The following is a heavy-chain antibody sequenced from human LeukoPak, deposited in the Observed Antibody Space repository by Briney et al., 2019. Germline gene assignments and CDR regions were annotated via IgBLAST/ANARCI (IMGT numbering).Heavy chain of an antibody. Sequence: SETLSLTRTVSGGSIRSRTYYWGWIRQPPGKGLEWIASINFSGSTHYNPSRKGRLTIAVDPSKSLFSLNLDSVTAADPAISFCTSHYHYGSGSYQPCDSWGQGTLVTVSS. J-gene: IGHJ4*02. V-gene: IGHV4-39*01. CDR2: INFSGST. CDR1: GGSIRSRTYY. CDR3: TSHYHYGSGSYQPCDS. D-gene: IGHD3-10*01.